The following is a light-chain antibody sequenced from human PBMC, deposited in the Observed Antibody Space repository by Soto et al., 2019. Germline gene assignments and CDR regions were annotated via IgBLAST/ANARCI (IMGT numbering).Light chain of an antibody. J-gene: IGKJ4*01. CDR3: QQYDNLPPT. Sequence: ETVMTQLPLSLSVTPGEPASISCRSSQSLLHTNAYNYLDWYLQKPGQSPQLLIYLSSYRASGVPSRFSGSGSGTDFTFTISSLQPEDIATYYCQQYDNLPPTFGGGTKVDIK. CDR2: LSS. V-gene: IGKV2-28*01. CDR1: QSLLHTNAYNY.